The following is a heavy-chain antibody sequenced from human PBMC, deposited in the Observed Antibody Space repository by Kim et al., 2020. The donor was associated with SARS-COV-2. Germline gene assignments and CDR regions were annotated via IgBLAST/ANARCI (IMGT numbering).Heavy chain of an antibody. V-gene: IGHV4-30-4*01. CDR1: GGSISSGDYY. D-gene: IGHD3-10*01. J-gene: IGHJ4*02. CDR2: IYYSGST. CDR3: ASYYYRRYYFDY. Sequence: SETLSLTCTVSGGSISSGDYYWSWIRQPPGKGLEWIGYIYYSGSTYYNPSLKSRVTISVDTSKNQFSLKLSSVTAADTAVYYCASYYYRRYYFDYWGQGTLVTVSS.